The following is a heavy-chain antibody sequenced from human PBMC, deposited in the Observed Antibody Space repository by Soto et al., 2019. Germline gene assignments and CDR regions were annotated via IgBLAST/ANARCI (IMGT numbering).Heavy chain of an antibody. V-gene: IGHV1-2*04. CDR1: GYTFTGYY. CDR2: INPNSGGT. D-gene: IGHD2-15*01. J-gene: IGHJ5*02. CDR3: ASAAGYCSGGSCYDWFDP. Sequence: ASVKVSCKASGYTFTGYYMHWVRQAPGQGLEWMGWINPNSGGTNYAQKFQGWVTMTRDTSISTAYMELSRLRSDDTAVYYCASAAGYCSGGSCYDWFDPWGQGTLVTVSS.